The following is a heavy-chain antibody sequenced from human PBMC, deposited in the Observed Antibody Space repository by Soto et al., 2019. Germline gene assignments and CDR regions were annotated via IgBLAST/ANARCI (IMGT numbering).Heavy chain of an antibody. V-gene: IGHV1-69*13. J-gene: IGHJ4*02. D-gene: IGHD3-22*01. CDR2: IIPIFGTA. CDR3: ARIGYYDSSGYPGSPY. Sequence: SVKVSCKASGYTFTSYGISWVRQAPGQGLEWMGGIIPIFGTANYAQKFQGRVTITADESTSTAYMELSSLRSEDTAVYYCARIGYYDSSGYPGSPYWGQGTLVTVSS. CDR1: GYTFTSYG.